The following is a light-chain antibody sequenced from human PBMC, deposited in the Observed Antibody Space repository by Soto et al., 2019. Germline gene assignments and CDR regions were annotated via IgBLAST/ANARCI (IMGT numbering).Light chain of an antibody. CDR2: GAS. V-gene: IGKV3-20*01. CDR3: LQYVSSPWT. Sequence: EIVLTQSAATLSLSPGERATLSCRASQTVGGRYLAWFQQKPGQTPRVLIYGASTRAAGVPDRFSGSGSGTYFSLTINRLEPEDFAVYYCLQYVSSPWTFGQGTKVEV. CDR1: QTVGGRY. J-gene: IGKJ1*01.